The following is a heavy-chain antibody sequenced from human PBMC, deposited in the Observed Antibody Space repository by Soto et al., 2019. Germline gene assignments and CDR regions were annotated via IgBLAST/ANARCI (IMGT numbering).Heavy chain of an antibody. Sequence: GGSLRLSCAASGFTFSNAWMNWVRQAPGKGLEWVGRIKSKTDGGTTDYAAPVKGRFTISRDDSKNTLYLQMNSLKTEDTAVYYCTTDGGGYDSYYYYGMDVWGQGTTVTVSS. D-gene: IGHD5-12*01. V-gene: IGHV3-15*07. J-gene: IGHJ6*02. CDR3: TTDGGGYDSYYYYGMDV. CDR1: GFTFSNAW. CDR2: IKSKTDGGTT.